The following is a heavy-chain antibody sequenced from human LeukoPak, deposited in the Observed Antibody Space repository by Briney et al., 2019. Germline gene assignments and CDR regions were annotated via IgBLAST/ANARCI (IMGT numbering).Heavy chain of an antibody. V-gene: IGHV1-18*01. CDR1: GYTFTSYG. CDR2: ISVYNGNT. J-gene: IGHJ4*02. Sequence: ASVKVSCKASGYTFTSYGISWVRQAPGQGLEWMGWISVYNGNTNYAQKLQGRVTMTTDTSTSTAYMELRSLRSDDTAVYYCARLSTVVPAAIGFDYWGQGTLVTVSS. D-gene: IGHD2-2*02. CDR3: ARLSTVVPAAIGFDY.